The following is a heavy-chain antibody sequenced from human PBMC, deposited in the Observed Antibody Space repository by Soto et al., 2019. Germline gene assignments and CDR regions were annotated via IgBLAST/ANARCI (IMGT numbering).Heavy chain of an antibody. CDR1: GYTFTSYG. V-gene: IGHV1-18*01. CDR2: ISANNGNT. Sequence: ASLKVSCKASGYTFTSYGISWVRQATGQGLEWMGWISANNGNTNYAQKLQGRVTMTRDTSTSTVYMELSSLRSEDTDVYYCARNYYYGMDVWGQGTTVNVSS. J-gene: IGHJ6*02. CDR3: ARNYYYGMDV.